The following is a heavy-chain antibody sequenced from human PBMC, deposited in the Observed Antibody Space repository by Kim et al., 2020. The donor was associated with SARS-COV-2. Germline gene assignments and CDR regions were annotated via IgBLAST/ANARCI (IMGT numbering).Heavy chain of an antibody. V-gene: IGHV3-30*04. J-gene: IGHJ4*02. CDR2: ITHDESNK. D-gene: IGHD3-10*01. Sequence: GGSLRLSCVASGFTFSDAIMHWVRQAPGRGLEWVAVITHDESNKNYADSLKGRFTISRDNSRYTLFLEMNSLRTEDTAVYYCARENYSSGRAPCFDSWGQGTLVAVSS. CDR3: ARENYSSGRAPCFDS. CDR1: GFTFSDAI.